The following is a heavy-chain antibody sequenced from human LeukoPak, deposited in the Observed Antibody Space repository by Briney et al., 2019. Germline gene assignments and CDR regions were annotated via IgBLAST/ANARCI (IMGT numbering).Heavy chain of an antibody. V-gene: IGHV3-30*02. CDR3: AKKAPGDWVPLDS. CDR2: IRHDGNIE. D-gene: IGHD3-9*01. CDR1: GFIFSSYG. Sequence: GGSLRLSCAASGFIFSSYGMHWVRQAPGKGLEWVAYIRHDGNIEDYAESVKGRFIISRDNSKSTLYLQMNSLRIEDTAMFYCAKKAPGDWVPLDSWGQGTLVTVSS. J-gene: IGHJ4*02.